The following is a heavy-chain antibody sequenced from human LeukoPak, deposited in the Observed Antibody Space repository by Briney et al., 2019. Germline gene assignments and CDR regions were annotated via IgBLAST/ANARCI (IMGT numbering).Heavy chain of an antibody. Sequence: SETLSLTCTVSGGSISSYYWSWIRQPPGKGLERIGYIYYSGSTNYNPSLKSRVTISVDTSKNQFSLKLSSVTAADTAVYYCARGGGGYYNYFDYWGQGTLVTVSS. CDR1: GGSISSYY. CDR2: IYYSGST. D-gene: IGHD3-22*01. CDR3: ARGGGGYYNYFDY. V-gene: IGHV4-59*01. J-gene: IGHJ4*02.